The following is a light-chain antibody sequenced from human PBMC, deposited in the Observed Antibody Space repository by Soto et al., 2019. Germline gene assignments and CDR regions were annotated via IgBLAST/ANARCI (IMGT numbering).Light chain of an antibody. CDR2: GAS. Sequence: EIVMTQSPATLSVSPGGRATLSCRASQSISDTLAWYQQKPGQAPRLLIYGASRRATGFPARFSGSGSGTDFTLTISRLEPEDFAVYYCQQYGGSPRTFGQGTKVDIK. CDR3: QQYGGSPRT. CDR1: QSISDT. J-gene: IGKJ1*01. V-gene: IGKV3-15*01.